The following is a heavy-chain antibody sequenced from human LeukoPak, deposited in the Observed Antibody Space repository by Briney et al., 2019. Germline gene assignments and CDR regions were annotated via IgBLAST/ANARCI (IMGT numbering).Heavy chain of an antibody. CDR2: INHSGST. V-gene: IGHV4-38-2*02. D-gene: IGHD3-9*01. Sequence: SETLSLTCTVSGYSISSGYYWGWIRQPPGKGLEWIGSINHSGSTYYNPSLKSRVTISVDTSKNQFSLKVTSVTAADTAVYYCARRTTYFGWLPSESPSCFDYWGQGTLVTVSS. CDR3: ARRTTYFGWLPSESPSCFDY. CDR1: GYSISSGYY. J-gene: IGHJ4*02.